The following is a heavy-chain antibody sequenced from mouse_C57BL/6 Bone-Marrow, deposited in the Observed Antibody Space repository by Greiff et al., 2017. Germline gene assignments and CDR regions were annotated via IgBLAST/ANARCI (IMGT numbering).Heavy chain of an antibody. Sequence: EVQRVESGPELVKPGASVKISCTASGYSFTDYNMNWVKQSNGKSLEWIGVINPNYGTTSYNQKFKGKATLTVDQSSSTAYMQLNSLTSEDSAVYYCARASLLRYYFDYWGQGTTLTVSS. V-gene: IGHV1-39*01. J-gene: IGHJ2*01. D-gene: IGHD1-2*01. CDR1: GYSFTDYN. CDR2: INPNYGTT. CDR3: ARASLLRYYFDY.